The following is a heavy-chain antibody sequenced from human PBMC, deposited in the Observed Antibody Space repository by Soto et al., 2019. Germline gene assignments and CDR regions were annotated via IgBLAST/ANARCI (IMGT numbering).Heavy chain of an antibody. CDR3: ARDTDTDRFDY. Sequence: QVQLQESGPGLVKPSETLSLTCTGSGGSISSYYWSWIRQPPGKGLEWIGYIYYSGSTNYNPSLKSRVTISVDTSKNQFSLNLHSVTAADTAVYYCARDTDTDRFDYWGQGTLVTVSS. J-gene: IGHJ4*02. V-gene: IGHV4-59*01. CDR1: GGSISSYY. D-gene: IGHD4-4*01. CDR2: IYYSGST.